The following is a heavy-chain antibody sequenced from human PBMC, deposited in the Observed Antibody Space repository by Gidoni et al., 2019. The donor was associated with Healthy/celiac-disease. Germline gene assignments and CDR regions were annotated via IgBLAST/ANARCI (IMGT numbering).Heavy chain of an antibody. V-gene: IGHV1-8*01. CDR3: ARVLDYYDSSYVYYGMDV. CDR2: MNPNSGKT. CDR1: GYTFTSYD. D-gene: IGHD3-22*01. Sequence: QVQLVQSGAEVKKPGASVKVSCKASGYTFTSYDINWVRQATGQGLEWMGWMNPNSGKTGYAQKFQGRVNMTRNTSISTAYMELSSLRSEDTAVYYCARVLDYYDSSYVYYGMDVWGQGTTVTVSS. J-gene: IGHJ6*02.